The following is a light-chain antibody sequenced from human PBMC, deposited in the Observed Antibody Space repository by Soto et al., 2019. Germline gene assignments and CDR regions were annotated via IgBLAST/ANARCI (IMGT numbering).Light chain of an antibody. V-gene: IGLV4-69*01. CDR3: QAWGPGIWV. J-gene: IGLJ3*02. CDR2: VNSDGRY. Sequence: QPVLTQSPSASASLGASVTLTCTLSSGHSNYVIAWHQQHPHKGPRYLMTVNSDGRYSKGDGISDRFSGSRSGAERYLTISSLQSEDEADYYCQAWGPGIWVFGGGTKLTVL. CDR1: SGHSNYV.